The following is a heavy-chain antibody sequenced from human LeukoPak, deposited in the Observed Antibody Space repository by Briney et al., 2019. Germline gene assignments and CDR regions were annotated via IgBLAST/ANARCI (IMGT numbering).Heavy chain of an antibody. CDR2: INSGGST. J-gene: IGHJ4*02. CDR1: GFTFSTYA. D-gene: IGHD6-19*01. V-gene: IGHV3-23*01. CDR3: AKRAVAGRWYYFDY. Sequence: GGSLRLSCAASGFTFSTYAMSWVRQAPGKGLEWLSAINSGGSTYYADSGKVRFTIYRDNSKNTLYLQMNSLRAEDTAVYYCAKRAVAGRWYYFDYRGQGTLVTVSS.